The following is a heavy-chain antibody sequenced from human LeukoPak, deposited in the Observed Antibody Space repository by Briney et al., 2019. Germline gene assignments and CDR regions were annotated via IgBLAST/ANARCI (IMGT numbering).Heavy chain of an antibody. CDR3: ARDLLRIGPIAQYYYGMDV. CDR1: GFTFSSYA. Sequence: AGGSLRLSCAASGFTFSSYAMHWVRQAPGQGLEWMGWINPNSGGTNYAQKFQGRVTMTGDTSISTAYMELSRLRSDDTAVYYCARDLLRIGPIAQYYYGMDVWGQGTTVTVSS. D-gene: IGHD2-21*01. J-gene: IGHJ6*02. V-gene: IGHV1-2*02. CDR2: INPNSGGT.